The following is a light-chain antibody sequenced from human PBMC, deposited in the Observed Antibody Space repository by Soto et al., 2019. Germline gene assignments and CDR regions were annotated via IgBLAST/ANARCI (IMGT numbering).Light chain of an antibody. CDR3: QQYNTHAT. J-gene: IGKJ1*01. V-gene: IGKV1-5*03. CDR2: KAS. Sequence: DIQMTQSPSTLSASIGDRVTITCRASESIRIWVAWYQQKPGKAPKLLINKASSLESGVPPRFSGSGSGTEFTLTISSLQPDDFATYYCQQYNTHATVGQGTKVDSK. CDR1: ESIRIW.